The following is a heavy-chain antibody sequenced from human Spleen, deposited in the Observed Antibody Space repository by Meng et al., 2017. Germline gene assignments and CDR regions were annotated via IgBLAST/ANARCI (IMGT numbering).Heavy chain of an antibody. D-gene: IGHD6-13*01. J-gene: IGHJ4*02. V-gene: IGHV1-2*06. CDR1: GYTFSGYY. CDR2: INPNSGGT. CDR3: ARDQNTWYDY. Sequence: QVQLVQAGAEVKKPGASVMVSCKASGYTFSGYYIHWVRQAPGQGLEWMGRINPNSGGTNFAQKFQGRVTLTRDTSISTAYMELSRLTSDDTAIFYCARDQNTWYDYWGQGTLVTVSS.